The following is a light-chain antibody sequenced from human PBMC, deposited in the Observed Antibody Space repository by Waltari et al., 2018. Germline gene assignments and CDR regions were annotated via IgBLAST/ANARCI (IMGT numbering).Light chain of an antibody. V-gene: IGLV3-21*02. CDR1: NIGSQS. J-gene: IGLJ1*01. Sequence: SYVLTQPPSVSVAPGQTARITCGGNNIGSQSVHWYQQKPGQAPVLVVYDDSDRPSGCPGRFSSSNAGNTATLTISRVEAGDEADDYCQVWDITSDHFVFGTGTKVTVL. CDR2: DDS. CDR3: QVWDITSDHFV.